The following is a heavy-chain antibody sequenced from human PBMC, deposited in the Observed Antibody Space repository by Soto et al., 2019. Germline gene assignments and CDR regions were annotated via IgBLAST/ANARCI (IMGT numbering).Heavy chain of an antibody. Sequence: ASVKVSCKASGYTFTSYDINWVRQAPGQGLEWMGVINPHGGSTKYAQKFQGRVTMTRDTSRSTVYMELRSLRSDDTAIYYCTRSSGGNFGIIIEGSNWFDPWGQGTLVTVSS. V-gene: IGHV1-46*01. CDR1: GYTFTSYD. CDR2: INPHGGST. J-gene: IGHJ5*02. CDR3: TRSSGGNFGIIIEGSNWFDP. D-gene: IGHD3-3*01.